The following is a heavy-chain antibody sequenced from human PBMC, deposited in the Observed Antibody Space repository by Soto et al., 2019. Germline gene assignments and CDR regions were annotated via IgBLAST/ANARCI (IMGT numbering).Heavy chain of an antibody. J-gene: IGHJ6*02. CDR1: GYTFTSYG. CDR3: ARDARELLPANYHYYGMDV. D-gene: IGHD1-26*01. V-gene: IGHV1-18*01. Sequence: SVKVSCKASGYTFTSYGISWVRQAPGQGLEWMGWISAYNRNTNYAQKLQGRVTMTTDTSTSTAYMELRSLRADDTAVYFCARDARELLPANYHYYGMDVWGQGTTVTVSS. CDR2: ISAYNRNT.